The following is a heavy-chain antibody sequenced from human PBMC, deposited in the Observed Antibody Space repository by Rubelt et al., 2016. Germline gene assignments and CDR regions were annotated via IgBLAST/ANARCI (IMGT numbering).Heavy chain of an antibody. CDR3: ARGRDFGVLNGAPFGD. D-gene: IGHD3-3*01. CDR2: IYYRGRT. V-gene: IGHV4-59*02. J-gene: IGHJ4*02. Sequence: QVQLQESGPGLVKPSETLSLTCTVSSVSVSDYYWTWIRQPPGKGLEWIGNIYYRGRTNSNPSLKSQVTISVDTSRTQFSLNLALVTAADTAVYYCARGRDFGVLNGAPFGDWGQGTLVTVSS. CDR1: SVSVSDYY.